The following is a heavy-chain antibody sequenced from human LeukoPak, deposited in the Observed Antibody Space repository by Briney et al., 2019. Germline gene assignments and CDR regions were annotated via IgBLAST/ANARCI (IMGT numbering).Heavy chain of an antibody. CDR1: GGSISSGSYY. CDR2: IYYSGST. D-gene: IGHD3-10*01. J-gene: IGHJ4*02. CDR3: ARGWGVRGVIAFDY. Sequence: SETLSLTCTVSGGSISSGSYYWRWIRQPAGKGLEWIGYIYYSGSTNYNPSLKSRVTISVDTSKNQFSLKLSSVTAADTAVYYCARGWGVRGVIAFDYWGQGTLVTVSS. V-gene: IGHV4-61*10.